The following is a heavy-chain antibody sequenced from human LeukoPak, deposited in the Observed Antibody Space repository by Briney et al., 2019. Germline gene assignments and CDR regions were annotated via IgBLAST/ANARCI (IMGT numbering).Heavy chain of an antibody. CDR3: ARRAGAYSHPYDY. CDR2: ISWNSGSI. V-gene: IGHV3-9*01. CDR1: GFTFDDYA. J-gene: IGHJ4*02. D-gene: IGHD4/OR15-4a*01. Sequence: GGSLRLSCAASGFTFDDYARHWVRQAPGKGLEWVSGISWNSGSIGYADSVKGRFTISRDNAKNSLYLQMNSLRAEDTAVYYCARRAGAYSHPYDYWGQGTLVTVSS.